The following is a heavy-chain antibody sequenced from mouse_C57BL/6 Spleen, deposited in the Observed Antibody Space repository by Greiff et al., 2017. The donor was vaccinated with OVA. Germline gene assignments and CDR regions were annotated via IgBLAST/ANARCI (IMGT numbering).Heavy chain of an antibody. CDR1: GYSITSGYY. D-gene: IGHD2-3*01. Sequence: EVQLQESGPGLVKPSQSLSLTCSVTGYSITSGYYWNWIRQFPGNKLEWMGYISYDGSNNYNPSLKNRISITRDTSKNQFFLKLNSVTTEDTATYYCARTQDGYWRYFDVWGTGTTVTVSS. V-gene: IGHV3-6*01. CDR3: ARTQDGYWRYFDV. J-gene: IGHJ1*03. CDR2: ISYDGSN.